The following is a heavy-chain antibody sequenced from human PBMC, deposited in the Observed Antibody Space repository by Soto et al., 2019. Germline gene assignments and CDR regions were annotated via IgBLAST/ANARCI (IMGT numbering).Heavy chain of an antibody. J-gene: IGHJ5*01. V-gene: IGHV1-46*01. CDR3: ARGIVGALIRWFDS. Sequence: QVQLVQAGAEVKKPGASVKVSCKASGYIFTNYYIYWVRQAPGQELEYIGIINPGGGATDYAQKFQGRVTMTRDTSTSTVYMELSSLRYEDTAVYYCARGIVGALIRWFDSWGQGTLVTVSS. CDR1: GYIFTNYY. D-gene: IGHD1-26*01. CDR2: INPGGGAT.